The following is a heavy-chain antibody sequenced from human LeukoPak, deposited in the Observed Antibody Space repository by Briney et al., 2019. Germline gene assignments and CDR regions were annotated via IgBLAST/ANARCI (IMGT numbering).Heavy chain of an antibody. CDR1: GGSISSYY. Sequence: SGTLALTCTVSGGSISSYYWSWIRQPPGKGLEWIGYIYYSGSTNYNPSLKSRVTISVDTSKNQFSLKLSSVTAADTPVYYCARGGLGDDFWSGYPAPFDYWGQGTLVTVSS. J-gene: IGHJ4*02. D-gene: IGHD3-3*01. CDR3: ARGGLGDDFWSGYPAPFDY. V-gene: IGHV4-59*01. CDR2: IYYSGST.